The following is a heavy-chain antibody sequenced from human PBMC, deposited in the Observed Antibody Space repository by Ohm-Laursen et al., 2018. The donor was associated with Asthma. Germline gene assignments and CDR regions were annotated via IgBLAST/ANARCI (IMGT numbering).Heavy chain of an antibody. V-gene: IGHV3-74*01. D-gene: IGHD5-24*01. J-gene: IGHJ4*02. CDR1: GFTFSDYF. CDR3: ARGSLEGLQ. Sequence: GSLRLSCSASGFTFSDYFMHWVRQGPGAGLVWISHIFPHGRHTNYADSVKGRFTISRDDAQNALYLQMNSLRADDTAVYYCARGSLEGLQWGQGTLVTVSS. CDR2: IFPHGRHT.